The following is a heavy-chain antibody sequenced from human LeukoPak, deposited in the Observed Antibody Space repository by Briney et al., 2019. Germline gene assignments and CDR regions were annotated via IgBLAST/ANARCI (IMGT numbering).Heavy chain of an antibody. CDR3: ARHYSSSWYAEYFQH. Sequence: PSETLSLTCTVSGGSISGYYWSWIRQPPGKGLEWIGYIYYSGSTNYNPSLKSRVTISVDTSKNQFSLKLSSVTAADTAVYYCARHYSSSWYAEYFQHWGQGTLVTVSS. D-gene: IGHD6-13*01. CDR2: IYYSGST. CDR1: GGSISGYY. J-gene: IGHJ1*01. V-gene: IGHV4-59*08.